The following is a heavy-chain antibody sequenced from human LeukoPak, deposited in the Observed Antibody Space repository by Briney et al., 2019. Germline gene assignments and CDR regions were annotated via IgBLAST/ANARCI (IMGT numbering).Heavy chain of an antibody. Sequence: TGGSLRLSCAASGFTFSSYSMNWVRQAPGKGLEWDSSISSSSSYIYYADSVKGRFTISRDNAKNSLYLQMNSLRAEDTAVYYCARDPYGDPREFDYWGQGTLVTVSS. J-gene: IGHJ4*02. CDR1: GFTFSSYS. CDR2: ISSSSSYI. V-gene: IGHV3-21*01. CDR3: ARDPYGDPREFDY. D-gene: IGHD4-17*01.